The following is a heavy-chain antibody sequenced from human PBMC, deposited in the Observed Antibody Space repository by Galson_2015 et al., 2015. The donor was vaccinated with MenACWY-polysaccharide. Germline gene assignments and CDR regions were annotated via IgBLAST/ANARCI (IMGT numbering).Heavy chain of an antibody. V-gene: IGHV3-30-3*01. CDR2: ISYDATNK. D-gene: IGHD2-2*01. CDR3: ARDSCSRTSCYCMDV. CDR1: GFTFSRYA. Sequence: SLRLSCAASGFTFSRYAMHWVRQAPGKGLEWVAVISYDATNKYYAESVKGRFTISRDNSKNTMYVQMNSLRAEDTAIYYCARDSCSRTSCYCMDVWGQGTTVTASS. J-gene: IGHJ6*02.